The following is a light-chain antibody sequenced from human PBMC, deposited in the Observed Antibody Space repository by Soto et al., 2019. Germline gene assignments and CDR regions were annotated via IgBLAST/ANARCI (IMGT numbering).Light chain of an antibody. J-gene: IGKJ1*01. CDR2: GIS. CDR1: HSVSSSY. CDR3: QQYASSPRT. V-gene: IGKV3-20*01. Sequence: IVLSQSPGTLSLSPGERATLSCRASHSVSSSYLAWYQQKPGQAPRLLIYGISSRATGIPDRFSGRGSGTDFTLTISRLEPEDFAVYYCQQYASSPRTFGQGTKVDI.